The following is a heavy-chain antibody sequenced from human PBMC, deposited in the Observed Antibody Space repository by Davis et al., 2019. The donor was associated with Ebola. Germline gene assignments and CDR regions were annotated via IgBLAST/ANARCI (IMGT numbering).Heavy chain of an antibody. D-gene: IGHD4-11*01. Sequence: PGGSLRLSCAAPGFTFSDYYMNWVRQAPGKGLEWVSYISSSSSTKYYADSVRGRFTLSRDNAKSSLFLQMNSLTAEDTAVYYCTRIRAADYTNYLFDFWGQGTLVTVSS. J-gene: IGHJ4*02. CDR3: TRIRAADYTNYLFDF. V-gene: IGHV3-11*01. CDR2: ISSSSSTK. CDR1: GFTFSDYY.